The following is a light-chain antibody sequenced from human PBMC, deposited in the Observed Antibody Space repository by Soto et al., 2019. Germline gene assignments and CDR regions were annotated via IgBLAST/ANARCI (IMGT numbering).Light chain of an antibody. J-gene: IGLJ2*01. CDR1: SSNIGSNY. CDR3: AAWDVRLSGLV. Sequence: QSVLTQPPSASGTPGQRVTISCSGSSSNIGSNYVYWYHQLPGTAPKLVIYRNNQRPSGVPDRISGSKSGTSASLAISGLRSEDEADYYCAAWDVRLSGLVFGRGTQLTVL. CDR2: RNN. V-gene: IGLV1-47*01.